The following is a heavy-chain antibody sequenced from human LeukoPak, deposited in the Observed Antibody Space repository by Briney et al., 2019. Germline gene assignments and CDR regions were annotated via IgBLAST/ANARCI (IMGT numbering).Heavy chain of an antibody. CDR2: ISSSSSYT. J-gene: IGHJ5*02. D-gene: IGHD3-10*01. CDR1: GFTFGSYS. CDR3: ARVGIGYYGSGENWFDP. V-gene: IGHV3-21*05. Sequence: GGSLRLSCAASGFTFGSYSMNWVRQAPGKGLEWVSYISSSSSYTNYADSVKGRFTISRDNAKNSLYLQMNSLRAEDTAVYYCARVGIGYYGSGENWFDPWGQGTLVTVSS.